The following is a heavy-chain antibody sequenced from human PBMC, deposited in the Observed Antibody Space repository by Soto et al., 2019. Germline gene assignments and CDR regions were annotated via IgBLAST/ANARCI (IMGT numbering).Heavy chain of an antibody. CDR2: IDPSDSYT. CDR1: GYIFTSYW. Sequence: GESLKISCKGSGYIFTSYWISWVRQMPGKGLEWMGRIDPSDSYTNYSPSFQGHVTISADKSISTAYLQWSSLKASDTAMYYFDRLWLSRVDFDPWGQGNLVIGSP. CDR3: DRLWLSRVDFDP. D-gene: IGHD5-18*01. V-gene: IGHV5-10-1*01. J-gene: IGHJ5*02.